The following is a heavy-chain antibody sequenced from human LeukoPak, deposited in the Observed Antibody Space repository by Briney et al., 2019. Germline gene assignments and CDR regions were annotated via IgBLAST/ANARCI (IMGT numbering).Heavy chain of an antibody. CDR3: VRGLDS. V-gene: IGHV3-74*01. D-gene: IGHD3-16*01. CDR2: INGDGSST. Sequence: GGSLRLSCAASGFTFSSDWMHWVRQAPGKGLVCVSYINGDGSSTNYADSVRGRFTISRDNAKKTLYLQMNSLRDEDTAVYYCVRGLDSWGPGTLVTVSP. CDR1: GFTFSSDW. J-gene: IGHJ5*01.